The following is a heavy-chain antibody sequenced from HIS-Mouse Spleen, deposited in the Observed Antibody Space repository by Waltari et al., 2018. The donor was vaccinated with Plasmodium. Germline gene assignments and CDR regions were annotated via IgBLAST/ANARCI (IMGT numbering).Heavy chain of an antibody. Sequence: QVQLQESGPGLVKPSQTLSLTCTVSGGSISRGGYSWSWIRQHPGKGLEWIGYIYYSGSTYYNPSLKSRVTISVDTSKNQFSLKLSSVTAADTAVYYCARSIAATVTFYFDYWGQGTLVTVSS. CDR1: GGSISRGGYS. CDR3: ARSIAATVTFYFDY. CDR2: IYYSGST. V-gene: IGHV4-31*03. D-gene: IGHD6-13*01. J-gene: IGHJ4*02.